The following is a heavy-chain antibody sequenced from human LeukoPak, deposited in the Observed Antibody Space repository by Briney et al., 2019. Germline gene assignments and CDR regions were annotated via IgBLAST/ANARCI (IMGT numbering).Heavy chain of an antibody. J-gene: IGHJ4*02. V-gene: IGHV3-33*01. Sequence: GGSLRLSCAASGFTFRNYGMHWVRQAPGKGLEWVAVIWYDGSNKYYADSVKGRFTISRDNSKNTLYLQMNSLRAEDTAVYYCARVGYYASGPFSYFDYWGQGTLVTVTS. CDR1: GFTFRNYG. CDR3: ARVGYYASGPFSYFDY. D-gene: IGHD3-10*01. CDR2: IWYDGSNK.